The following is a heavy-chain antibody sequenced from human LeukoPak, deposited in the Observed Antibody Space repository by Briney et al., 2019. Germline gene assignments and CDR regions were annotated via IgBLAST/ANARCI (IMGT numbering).Heavy chain of an antibody. D-gene: IGHD3-10*01. J-gene: IGHJ4*02. CDR1: AGSISSYY. V-gene: IGHV4-4*07. Sequence: PSETLSLNSTVYAGSISSYYWCWIRQPAGKGLEWIGRIYISGSTNYNPSLKSRVTMSVDTSKNQFSLKLSSGTAADTAVYYCARLRGYPWGFDYWGQGTLVTVSS. CDR3: ARLRGYPWGFDY. CDR2: IYISGST.